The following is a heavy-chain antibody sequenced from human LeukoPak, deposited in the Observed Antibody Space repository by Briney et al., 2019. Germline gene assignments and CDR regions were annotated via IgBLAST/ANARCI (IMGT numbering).Heavy chain of an antibody. V-gene: IGHV1-2*02. D-gene: IGHD2-2*01. CDR2: INPNSGGT. CDR1: GYTFTGYY. Sequence: ASVKVSCKASGYTFTGYYMHWVRQAPGQGLGWMGWINPNSGGTNYAQKFQGRVTMTRDTSISTAYMELSRLRSDDTAVYYCARDAAEYQLPTDYWGQGTLVTVSS. J-gene: IGHJ4*02. CDR3: ARDAAEYQLPTDY.